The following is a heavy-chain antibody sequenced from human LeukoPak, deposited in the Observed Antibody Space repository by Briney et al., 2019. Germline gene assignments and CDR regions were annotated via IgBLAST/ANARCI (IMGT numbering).Heavy chain of an antibody. J-gene: IGHJ5*02. Sequence: SETLSLTCTVSGGSISSYYWSWIRQPAGKGLEWIGRIYTSGSTNYNPSLKSRVTMSVDTSKNQFSLKLSSVTAADTAVYYCARDRINRAVATKLNWFDPWGQGTLVTVSS. V-gene: IGHV4-4*07. D-gene: IGHD5-12*01. CDR1: GGSISSYY. CDR2: IYTSGST. CDR3: ARDRINRAVATKLNWFDP.